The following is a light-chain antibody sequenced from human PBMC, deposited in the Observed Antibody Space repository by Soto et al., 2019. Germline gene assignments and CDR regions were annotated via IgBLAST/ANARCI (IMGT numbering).Light chain of an antibody. Sequence: GDRVIITCQASQDIRNCLNWYQQKPGKAPKLLIYDASYLQTGVPSRFSGSGSATEFTLTISSLQPDDFATYYCQQYNSYWTFGQGTKVDIX. CDR2: DAS. V-gene: IGKV1-33*01. J-gene: IGKJ1*01. CDR1: QDIRNC. CDR3: QQYNSYWT.